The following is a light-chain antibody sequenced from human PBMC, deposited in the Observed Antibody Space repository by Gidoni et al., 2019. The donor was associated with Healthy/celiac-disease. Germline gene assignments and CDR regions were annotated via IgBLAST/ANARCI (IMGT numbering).Light chain of an antibody. Sequence: EIVMTQSPATLSVSPGARATLSCRASLNVSSNLAWYQQKPGQAPRLLICGASTRATGIPARFSGSGSGTEFTLTISSLQSEDFAVYYCQQYNNWPSWTFGQGTKVEIK. V-gene: IGKV3-15*01. CDR2: GAS. CDR1: LNVSSN. CDR3: QQYNNWPSWT. J-gene: IGKJ1*01.